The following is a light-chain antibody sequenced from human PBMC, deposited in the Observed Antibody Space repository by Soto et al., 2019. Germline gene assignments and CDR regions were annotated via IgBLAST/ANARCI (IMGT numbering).Light chain of an antibody. Sequence: DIPMTQSPSTLSESVGDRVTITGRASQRISTWLAWYQQKPGKAPKLLRYKPSSLESGVPSRFSGSGSGTEFTLTISSLQPDDFETYYCQQYNSYPGTFGQGTKVEIK. J-gene: IGKJ1*01. CDR3: QQYNSYPGT. CDR1: QRISTW. CDR2: KPS. V-gene: IGKV1-5*03.